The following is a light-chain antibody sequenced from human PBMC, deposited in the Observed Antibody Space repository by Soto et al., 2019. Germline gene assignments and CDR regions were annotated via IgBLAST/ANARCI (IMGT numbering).Light chain of an antibody. CDR1: QTISNW. CDR3: QQSYSTPIT. CDR2: KAS. Sequence: DIQMTQSPSTLSASVGDRVTITCRASQTISNWLAWYQKKPGKAPKLLIYKASSLDSGVPSRFSGSGSGTDFTLTISSLRPEDFATYYCQQSYSTPITFGQGTRLEIK. V-gene: IGKV1-5*03. J-gene: IGKJ5*01.